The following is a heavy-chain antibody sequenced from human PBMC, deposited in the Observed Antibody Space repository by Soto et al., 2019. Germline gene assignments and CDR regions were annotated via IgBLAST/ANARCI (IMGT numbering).Heavy chain of an antibody. V-gene: IGHV2-5*02. J-gene: IGHJ3*02. Sequence: QITLKESGPTLVKPTQTLTLTCTFSGFSLSTSGVGVGWIRQPPGKALEWLALIYWDDDERYSPSLKSRLTINNDTSKNQVVITMTNIDPVETATYYCAHRPTELYCSCGSCYSKAFDIWGQGTMVPVSS. CDR1: GFSLSTSGVG. CDR3: AHRPTELYCSCGSCYSKAFDI. CDR2: IYWDDDE. D-gene: IGHD2-15*01.